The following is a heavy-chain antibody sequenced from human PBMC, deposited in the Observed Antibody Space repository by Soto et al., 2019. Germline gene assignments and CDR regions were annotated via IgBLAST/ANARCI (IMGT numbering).Heavy chain of an antibody. J-gene: IGHJ5*02. CDR3: ARGDPYNWFDP. D-gene: IGHD1-26*01. CDR1: GGSVSSGSYY. CDR2: IYYSGST. Sequence: SETLSLTCTVSGGSVSSGSYYWSWLRQPPGKGLEWIGYIYYSGSTNYNPSLKSRVTISVDTSKNQFSLKLSSVTAADTAVYYCARGDPYNWFDPWGQGTLVTVSS. V-gene: IGHV4-61*01.